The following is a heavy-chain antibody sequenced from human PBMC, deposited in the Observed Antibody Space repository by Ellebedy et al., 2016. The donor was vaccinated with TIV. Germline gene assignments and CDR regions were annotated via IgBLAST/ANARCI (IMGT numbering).Heavy chain of an antibody. Sequence: PGGSLRLSCEASGFTFSNFNMHWVRQAPGKGLGWVAFISNDGTNNYYADSVRGRFTISRDNSKKTLYLQMNSLRVEDTAVYYCTGFLAVRGGWGQGTLVTVSS. D-gene: IGHD3-10*01. CDR3: TGFLAVRGG. CDR2: ISNDGTNN. J-gene: IGHJ4*02. CDR1: GFTFSNFN. V-gene: IGHV3-30-3*01.